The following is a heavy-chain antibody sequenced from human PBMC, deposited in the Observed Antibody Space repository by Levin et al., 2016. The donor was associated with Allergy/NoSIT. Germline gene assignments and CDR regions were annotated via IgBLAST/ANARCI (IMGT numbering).Heavy chain of an antibody. D-gene: IGHD2-2*01. CDR3: ARGIVVVPAAAKAYYYYYMDV. V-gene: IGHV1-69*01. Sequence: WVRQAPGQGLEWMGGIIPIFGTANYAQKFQGRVTITADESTSTAYMELSSLRSEDTAVYYCARGIVVVPAAAKAYYYYYMDVWGKGTTVTVSS. CDR2: IIPIFGTA. J-gene: IGHJ6*03.